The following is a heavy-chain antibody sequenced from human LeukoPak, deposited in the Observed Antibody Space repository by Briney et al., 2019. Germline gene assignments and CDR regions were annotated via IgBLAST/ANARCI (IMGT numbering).Heavy chain of an antibody. CDR1: GYTFINYA. D-gene: IGHD6-19*01. V-gene: IGHV1-18*01. J-gene: IGHJ4*02. CDR3: AREVSEQWLFDY. Sequence: GASVKVSCMASGYTFINYAITWVRQAPGQGLEWMGWISAYNDDTNYAQKLQGRVTMTTDTSTSTAYMELRSLRSDDTAVYYCAREVSEQWLFDYWGQGTLVTVSS. CDR2: ISAYNDDT.